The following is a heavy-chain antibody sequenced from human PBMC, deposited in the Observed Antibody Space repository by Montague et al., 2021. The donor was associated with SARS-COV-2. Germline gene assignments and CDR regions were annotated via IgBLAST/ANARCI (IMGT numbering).Heavy chain of an antibody. Sequence: VSSNSAAWSWIRQPPGKGLEWIGYIYYNGSTNYNPSLXXRFTISVDTSKNQFSLKLSSVTAADTAVYYCARRALGYCSSTSCETAFDIWGQGTMVTVSS. CDR2: IYYNGST. CDR3: ARRALGYCSSTSCETAFDI. V-gene: IGHV4-59*08. CDR1: VSSNSAA. D-gene: IGHD2-2*01. J-gene: IGHJ3*02.